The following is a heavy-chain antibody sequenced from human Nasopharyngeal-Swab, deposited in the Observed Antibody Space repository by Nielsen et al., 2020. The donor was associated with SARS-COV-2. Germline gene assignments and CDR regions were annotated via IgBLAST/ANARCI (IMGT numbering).Heavy chain of an antibody. D-gene: IGHD4-17*01. CDR2: LYHRGSP. V-gene: IGHV4-39*01. J-gene: IGHJ3*02. Sequence: WFRQPPGKGLEWIGSLYHRGSPYYNPSLKSRVTISANTSKNVFSLMLCSVTAADTAVYYCARHGTTVTRNYAFDIWGQGTMVTVSS. CDR3: ARHGTTVTRNYAFDI.